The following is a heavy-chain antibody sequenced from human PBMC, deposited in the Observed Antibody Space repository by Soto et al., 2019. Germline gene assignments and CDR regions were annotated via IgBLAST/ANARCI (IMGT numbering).Heavy chain of an antibody. CDR2: ISPHNFNT. CDR3: ARDEGGYDILTGYYKAPHFDY. CDR1: VYTFTRFD. D-gene: IGHD3-9*01. Sequence: ASVKASCEECVYTFTRFDITCVRQAPGHGLKWMGAISPHNFNTNYAQKFRGRVTLTTEKSTNTAYMDLRSLTSDDTAVYYCARDEGGYDILTGYYKAPHFDYWGQGAPVPFSS. V-gene: IGHV1-18*01. J-gene: IGHJ4*02.